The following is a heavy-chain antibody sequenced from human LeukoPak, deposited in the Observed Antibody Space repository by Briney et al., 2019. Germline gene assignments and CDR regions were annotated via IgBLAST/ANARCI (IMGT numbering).Heavy chain of an antibody. V-gene: IGHV3-23*01. J-gene: IGHJ4*02. D-gene: IGHD1-26*01. CDR1: GFTFSNYA. CDR3: VKDATLNHYSGSYSDY. CDR2: ISGSGGST. Sequence: GGSLRLSCAASGFTFSNYAMSWVRQAPGKGLEWVSAISGSGGSTYHADSVKGRFTISRDNSENTLSLQMNNLRAEYTALYYCVKDATLNHYSGSYSDYWGQGTLVTVSS.